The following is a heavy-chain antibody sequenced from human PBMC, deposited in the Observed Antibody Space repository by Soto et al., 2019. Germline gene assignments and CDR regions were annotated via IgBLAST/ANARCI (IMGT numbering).Heavy chain of an antibody. CDR1: GFTFSRYG. Sequence: QVQLVESGGGVVQPGRSLRLSCAASGFTFSRYGMHWVRQAPGKGLEWVAVISYDGSNKYYADSVKGRFTISRDNSKNTLYLQMNSLRAEDTAVYYCAKSGSNPSNPYYYYYMDVWGKGTTVTVSS. D-gene: IGHD3-10*01. J-gene: IGHJ6*03. CDR2: ISYDGSNK. CDR3: AKSGSNPSNPYYYYYMDV. V-gene: IGHV3-30*18.